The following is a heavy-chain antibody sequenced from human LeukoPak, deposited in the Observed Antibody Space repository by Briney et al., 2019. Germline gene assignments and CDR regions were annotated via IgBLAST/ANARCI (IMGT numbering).Heavy chain of an antibody. CDR2: INHSGST. CDR1: GGSFSGHY. V-gene: IGHV4-34*01. D-gene: IGHD3-16*01. J-gene: IGHJ4*02. CDR3: ARAAGRDYVWGTYSQTRGY. Sequence: SETLSLTCAVYGGSFSGHYWNWIRQPPGKGLEWIGEINHSGSTNYNPSLKSRVTISIDTSKNQFSLKLSSVAAADTAVYYCARAAGRDYVWGTYSQTRGYWGQGTLVTVSS.